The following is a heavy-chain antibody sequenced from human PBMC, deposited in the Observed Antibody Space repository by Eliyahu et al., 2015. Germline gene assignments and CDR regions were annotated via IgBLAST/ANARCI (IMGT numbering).Heavy chain of an antibody. J-gene: IGHJ4*01. CDR3: ARRMNFAYDPLDY. V-gene: IGHV1-8*01. CDR1: GXSXNNND. Sequence: QVHLVQSGAEVKKPGASVKVSCKTSGXSXNNNDINWVRQAPGQGLXWLGWLIPNSGKTGYAQKFQDRVSMTRDVSTGTAYLELTSLRSEDTAVYYCARRMNFAYDPLDYWGQGSLVIVSP. D-gene: IGHD3/OR15-3a*01. CDR2: LIPNSGKT.